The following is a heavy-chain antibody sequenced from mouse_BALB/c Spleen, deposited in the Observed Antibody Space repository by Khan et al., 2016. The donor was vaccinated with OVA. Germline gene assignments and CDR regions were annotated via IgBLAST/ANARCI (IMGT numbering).Heavy chain of an antibody. CDR2: IWGGGGT. CDR1: GFSLSRYN. D-gene: IGHD2-14*01. Sequence: QVQLKQSGPGLVAPSQSLSITCTVSGFSLSRYNIHWVRQPPGKGLEWLGMIWGGGGTDYNSTLKIRLSISKDNSKSQVFLKMNSLQTDDTAMYYCAIAYYRYDGYYAVDYWGQRTSVNGS. J-gene: IGHJ4*01. CDR3: AIAYYRYDGYYAVDY. V-gene: IGHV2-6-4*01.